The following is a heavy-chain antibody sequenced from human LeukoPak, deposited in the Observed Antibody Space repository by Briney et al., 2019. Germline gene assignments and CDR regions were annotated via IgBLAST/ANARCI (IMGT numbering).Heavy chain of an antibody. CDR1: GFTISSNY. CDR2: IYSGGST. Sequence: GGSLRLSCAASGFTISSNYMSWVRQAPGKGLEWVSVIYSGGSTYYADSVKGRFTISRDNSKNTLYLQMNSLRAEDTAVYYCARYVEYSSSFATRRFDYWGQGTLVTVSS. CDR3: ARYVEYSSSFATRRFDY. D-gene: IGHD6-6*01. J-gene: IGHJ4*02. V-gene: IGHV3-53*01.